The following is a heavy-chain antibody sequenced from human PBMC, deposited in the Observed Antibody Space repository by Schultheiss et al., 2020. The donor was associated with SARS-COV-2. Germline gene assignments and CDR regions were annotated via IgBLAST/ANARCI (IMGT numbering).Heavy chain of an antibody. V-gene: IGHV3-48*03. D-gene: IGHD5-12*01. CDR2: ISSSGSHT. J-gene: IGHJ4*02. Sequence: GESLKISCAASGFTFSSYEMNWVRQAPGKGLEWVSYISSSGSHTNYADSVKGRFTISRDNAKNSLYLQMNSLRAEDTAVYYCARTKWLGGYFDYCGQGTLVTVSS. CDR1: GFTFSSYE. CDR3: ARTKWLGGYFDY.